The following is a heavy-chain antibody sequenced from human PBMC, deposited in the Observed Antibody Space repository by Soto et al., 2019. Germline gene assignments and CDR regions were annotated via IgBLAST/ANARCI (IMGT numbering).Heavy chain of an antibody. Sequence: EVQLVESGGILVQPGGSLRLSCVASGFSFSNYAMHWVRQAPGKGLEYVSAISNNGVSTYYANSVKGRFIISRDNSKNTLYLQLGRLRAEDMAVYYCARGGPYQLLTDFAYWGQGTLVTVSS. D-gene: IGHD2-2*01. J-gene: IGHJ4*02. CDR1: GFSFSNYA. CDR3: ARGGPYQLLTDFAY. V-gene: IGHV3-64*01. CDR2: ISNNGVST.